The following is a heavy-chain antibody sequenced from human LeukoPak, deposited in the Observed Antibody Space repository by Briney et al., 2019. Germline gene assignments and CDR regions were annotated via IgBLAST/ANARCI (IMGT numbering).Heavy chain of an antibody. CDR3: ARGICPNGVCSFHPFDY. CDR1: GGSISNYY. V-gene: IGHV4-59*01. J-gene: IGHJ4*02. Sequence: KPSETLSLTCTVSGGSISNYYWSWIRQPPGKELEWIGYFFYSGSTNYNPSLKSRVIISVDTSKNQFSLNLTSVTAADTAVYYCARGICPNGVCSFHPFDYWGQGTLVTVSS. CDR2: FFYSGST. D-gene: IGHD2-8*01.